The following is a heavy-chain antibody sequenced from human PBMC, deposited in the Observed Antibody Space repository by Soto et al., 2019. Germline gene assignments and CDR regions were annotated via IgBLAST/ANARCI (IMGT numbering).Heavy chain of an antibody. Sequence: PGGSLRLSCAASGFTFSSYSMNWVRQAPGKGLEWVSYISSSSSTIYYADSVKGRFTISRDNAKNSLYLQMNSLRAEDTAVYYCARARYSDSSGYFGPYFDYWGQGTLVTVSS. CDR3: ARARYSDSSGYFGPYFDY. V-gene: IGHV3-48*01. J-gene: IGHJ4*02. CDR1: GFTFSSYS. CDR2: ISSSSSTI. D-gene: IGHD3-22*01.